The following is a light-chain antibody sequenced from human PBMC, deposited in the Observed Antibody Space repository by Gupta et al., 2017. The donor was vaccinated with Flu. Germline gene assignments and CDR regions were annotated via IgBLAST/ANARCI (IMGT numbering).Light chain of an antibody. Sequence: SPAALSLSPGERATLSCSASKNVDVYVARFQQNTGQAPRLLIYDASNRATGVPARFSGTGSGTNFTLTIISLEPEDFAVYYWQQRRTWHTCGQGTRLETK. CDR2: DAS. CDR1: KNVDVY. V-gene: IGKV3-11*01. CDR3: QQRRTWHT. J-gene: IGKJ2*01.